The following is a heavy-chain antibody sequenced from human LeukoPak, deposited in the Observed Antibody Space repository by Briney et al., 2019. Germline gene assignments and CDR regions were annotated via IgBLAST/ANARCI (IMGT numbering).Heavy chain of an antibody. J-gene: IGHJ5*02. CDR1: VYTCTSSD. Sequence: ASVKVSSSASVYTCTSSDMHCGRQAPGQGLEWMGIINPSGGSTSYAQKFQGRVTMTRDTSTSTVYMELSSLRSEDTAVYYCASLGYCVYHWGQGTLVTVSS. CDR3: ASLGYCVYH. D-gene: IGHD3-10*02. V-gene: IGHV1-46*01. CDR2: INPSGGST.